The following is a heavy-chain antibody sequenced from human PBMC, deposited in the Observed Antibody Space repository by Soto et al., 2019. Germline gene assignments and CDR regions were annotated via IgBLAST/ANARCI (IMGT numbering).Heavy chain of an antibody. CDR3: ARVGLTPGAFDI. D-gene: IGHD3-16*01. Sequence: SSETLSLTCTVSGGSISSGDYYWSWIRQPPGKGLEWIGYIYYSGSTYYNPSLKSRVTISVDTSKNQFSLKLSSVTAADTAVYYCARVGLTPGAFDIWGQGTMVTVSS. V-gene: IGHV4-30-4*01. CDR2: IYYSGST. CDR1: GGSISSGDYY. J-gene: IGHJ3*02.